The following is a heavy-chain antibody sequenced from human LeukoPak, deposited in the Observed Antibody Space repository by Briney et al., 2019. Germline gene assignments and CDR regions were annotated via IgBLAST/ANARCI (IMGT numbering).Heavy chain of an antibody. CDR3: ARDTRTGRPYYFDY. V-gene: IGHV1-2*02. CDR1: GYSFSGYY. Sequence: ASVKVSCEASGYSFSGYYMHWVRQAPGQGLEWMGWINPNSGGTNYAQKFQDRVTMTRDTSISTAYMELSRLRSDDTAVYYCARDTRTGRPYYFDYWGQGTLITVSS. CDR2: INPNSGGT. D-gene: IGHD1-1*01. J-gene: IGHJ4*02.